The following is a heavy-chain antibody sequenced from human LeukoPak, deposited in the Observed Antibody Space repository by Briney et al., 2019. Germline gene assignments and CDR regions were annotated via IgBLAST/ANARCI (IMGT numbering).Heavy chain of an antibody. CDR2: ISSSSSYI. CDR1: GFTFSSYS. J-gene: IGHJ3*02. Sequence: GGSLRLSCAGSGFTFSSYSMNWVRQAPGKGVEWVSSISSSSSYIYYADSVKGRFTISRDNAKNSLYLQMNSLRAEDTAVYYCARDVVGATGAFDIWGQGTMVTVSS. V-gene: IGHV3-21*01. D-gene: IGHD1-26*01. CDR3: ARDVVGATGAFDI.